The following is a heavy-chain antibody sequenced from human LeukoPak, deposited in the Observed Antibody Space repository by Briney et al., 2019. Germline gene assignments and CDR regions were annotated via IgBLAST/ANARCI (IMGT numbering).Heavy chain of an antibody. D-gene: IGHD3-10*01. V-gene: IGHV1-18*01. CDR2: INIYHDKT. J-gene: IGHJ4*02. CDR3: ARTLYYYGSGTYDPALLEY. Sequence: ASVKVSCKTSGYTFSSYGIRWVRQAPGQGLEWMGWINIYHDKTNYTQKFQGRVTMTTDTSTRTAYMELSIQRADEAAGYYCARTLYYYGSGTYDPALLEYWGQGTLVTVSS. CDR1: GYTFSSYG.